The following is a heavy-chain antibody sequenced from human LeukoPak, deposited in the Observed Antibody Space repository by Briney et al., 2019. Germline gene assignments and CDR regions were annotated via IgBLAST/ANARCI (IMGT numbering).Heavy chain of an antibody. J-gene: IGHJ5*02. V-gene: IGHV4-30-2*01. CDR3: ARVVVVPAAPPHWFDP. Sequence: ILSLTCAISGGSISSGGYSRSWIRQPPGKGLEWIAYIYHSGSTYYNPSLKSRVTISVHRSKNQFSLKLSSVTAADTAVYYCARVVVVPAAPPHWFDPWGQGTLVTVSS. D-gene: IGHD2-2*01. CDR2: IYHSGST. CDR1: GGSISSGGYS.